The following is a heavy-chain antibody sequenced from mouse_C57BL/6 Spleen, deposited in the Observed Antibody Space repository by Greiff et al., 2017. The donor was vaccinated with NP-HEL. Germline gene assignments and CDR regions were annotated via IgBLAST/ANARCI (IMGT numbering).Heavy chain of an antibody. CDR2: IYPNSGST. V-gene: IGHV1-26*01. D-gene: IGHD2-5*01. CDR3: GGPYYSNYNYAMDY. J-gene: IGHJ4*01. Sequence: VQLQQSGPELVKPGASVKISCKASGYTFTDYYMTWVKQSPGKSLEWIGDIYPNSGSTNYNQKFKGKATLTVDKSSSTAYMELRSLTSEDSAVYYCGGPYYSNYNYAMDYWGQGTSVTVSS. CDR1: GYTFTDYY.